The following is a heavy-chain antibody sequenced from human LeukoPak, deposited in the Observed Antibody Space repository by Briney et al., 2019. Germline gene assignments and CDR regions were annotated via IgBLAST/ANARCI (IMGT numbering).Heavy chain of an antibody. D-gene: IGHD5-18*01. CDR1: VASIRGYY. V-gene: IGHV4-59*08. Sequence: SETLSLTCTVSVASIRGYYWSCIRQPPGKGLEWIGYIYYSGSTNYNPSLRSRVTISVDTSKNQYSLTLSSVTAADTAVYYCARWFRGDTAMAYGMDVWGQGTTVTVSS. CDR2: IYYSGST. J-gene: IGHJ6*02. CDR3: ARWFRGDTAMAYGMDV.